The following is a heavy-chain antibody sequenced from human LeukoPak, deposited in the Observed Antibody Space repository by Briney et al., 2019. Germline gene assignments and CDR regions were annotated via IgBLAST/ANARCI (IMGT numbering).Heavy chain of an antibody. CDR1: GFTFSNYY. V-gene: IGHV3-30*18. D-gene: IGHD1-1*01. Sequence: GGSLRLSCAASGFTFSNYYMHWGRQAPGKGLEWVAVISDDGNRKYYADCVQGRFTISRDNSKNTLYLQINSLRAEDTAVYFCVKDLSGYWTFDYWGQGTLVTVSS. J-gene: IGHJ4*02. CDR3: VKDLSGYWTFDY. CDR2: ISDDGNRK.